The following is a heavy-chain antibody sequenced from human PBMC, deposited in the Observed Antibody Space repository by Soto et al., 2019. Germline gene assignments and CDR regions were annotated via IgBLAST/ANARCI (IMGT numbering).Heavy chain of an antibody. J-gene: IGHJ6*02. CDR3: ARRVIGSSRAFDI. Sequence: PGGSLRLSCAASGFAFSSHPMSWVRRAPEKGLEWVAGISDGGDLTYNADSVRGRFTISRDNSRNTLYLQMNSLRAEDTAVYYCARRVIGSSRAFDIWGQGTTVTVSS. CDR2: ISDGGDLT. D-gene: IGHD3-9*01. CDR1: GFAFSSHP. V-gene: IGHV3-23*01.